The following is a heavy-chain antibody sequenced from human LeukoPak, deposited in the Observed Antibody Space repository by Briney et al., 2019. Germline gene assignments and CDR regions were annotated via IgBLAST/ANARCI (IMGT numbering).Heavy chain of an antibody. CDR2: IYTSGST. CDR1: GGSISSYY. D-gene: IGHD6-13*01. Sequence: SETLSLTCTVSGGSISSYYWSWIRQPAGKGLEWIGRIYTSGSTNYNPSLKSRVTMSVDTSKNQFSLKLSSVTAADTAMYYCARTLSSSWYGGYFYYMDVWGKGTTVTVSS. CDR3: ARTLSSSWYGGYFYYMDV. J-gene: IGHJ6*03. V-gene: IGHV4-4*07.